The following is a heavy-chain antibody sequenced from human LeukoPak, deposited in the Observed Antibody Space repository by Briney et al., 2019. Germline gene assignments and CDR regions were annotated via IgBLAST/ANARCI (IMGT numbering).Heavy chain of an antibody. Sequence: GGSLRLSCAASGFTFSSYAMSWVRQAPGKGLEWVPAISGSGGSTYYADSVKGRFTISRDNSKNTLYLQMNSLRAEDTAVYYCAMGQDDSSGYYTYYYGMDVWGQGTTVTVSS. D-gene: IGHD3-22*01. CDR3: AMGQDDSSGYYTYYYGMDV. V-gene: IGHV3-23*01. CDR2: ISGSGGST. CDR1: GFTFSSYA. J-gene: IGHJ6*02.